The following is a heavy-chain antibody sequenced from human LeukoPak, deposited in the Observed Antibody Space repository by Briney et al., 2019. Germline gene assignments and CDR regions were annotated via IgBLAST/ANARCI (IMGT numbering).Heavy chain of an antibody. J-gene: IGHJ3*02. V-gene: IGHV4-61*02. D-gene: IGHD1-26*01. Sequence: SETLSLTCTVSGGSISSGSYYWNWIRQPAGKGLEWIGRIYTSGSTNYNPSLKSRVTISVDTSKNQFSLKLSSVTAADTAVYYCARHARIVREPEDAFDIWGQGTMVTVSS. CDR3: ARHARIVREPEDAFDI. CDR1: GGSISSGSYY. CDR2: IYTSGST.